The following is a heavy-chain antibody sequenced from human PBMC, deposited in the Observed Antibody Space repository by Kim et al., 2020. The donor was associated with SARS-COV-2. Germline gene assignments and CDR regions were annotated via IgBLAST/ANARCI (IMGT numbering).Heavy chain of an antibody. Sequence: SETLSLTCTVSDVSISSTTYYWGWIRQPPLKGLEWIGSINYSGSTYYNPSLKSRVTISVDTSRNQFSLKLNSVTAADTAIYYCARSPGMEGFWSAYYLDYWGHGTLVTVSS. CDR2: INYSGST. J-gene: IGHJ4*01. CDR3: ARSPGMEGFWSAYYLDY. V-gene: IGHV4-39*01. CDR1: DVSISSTTYY. D-gene: IGHD3-3*01.